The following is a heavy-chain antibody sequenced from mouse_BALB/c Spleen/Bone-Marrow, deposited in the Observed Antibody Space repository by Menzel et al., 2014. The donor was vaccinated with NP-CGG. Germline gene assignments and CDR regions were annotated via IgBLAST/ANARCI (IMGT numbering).Heavy chain of an antibody. CDR1: GYAFSTYW. Sequence: QVQLQQSGAELARPESSVKISCKASGYAFSTYWMIWVKQRPGQGLEWIGQIYPGDGDTNYNGKFKGKATLTADKSSSTAYMQLSSLTSEDSAVYFCARGARSAMDYWGQGTSVTVSS. J-gene: IGHJ4*01. CDR2: IYPGDGDT. V-gene: IGHV1-80*01. CDR3: ARGARSAMDY.